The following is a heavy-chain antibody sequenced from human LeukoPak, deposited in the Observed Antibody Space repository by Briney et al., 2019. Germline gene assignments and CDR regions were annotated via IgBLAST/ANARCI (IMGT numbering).Heavy chain of an antibody. CDR1: GFTFGDYY. D-gene: IGHD1-1*01. J-gene: IGHJ3*01. Sequence: GGSLRLSCAGSGFTFGDYYMSWICQAPGKGLEWVSYISSAGADTYHAAAVKGRFTISRDNAKNSVFLQMDPLRAEDTAMYYCAVGWASNWKSGRGDAFDVWGRGTKVTVSS. CDR2: ISSAGADT. V-gene: IGHV3-11*01. CDR3: AVGWASNWKSGRGDAFDV.